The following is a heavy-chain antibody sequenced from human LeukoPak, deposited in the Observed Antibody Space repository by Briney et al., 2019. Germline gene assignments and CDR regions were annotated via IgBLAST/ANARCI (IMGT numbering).Heavy chain of an antibody. V-gene: IGHV4-59*01. CDR3: ARDDYGGNSGWFDP. D-gene: IGHD4-23*01. CDR2: IYYSGST. Sequence: SETLSLTCTVSGGSISSYYWSWIRQPPGKGLEWLGHIYYSGSTNYNPSLKSRVTISVDTSKNQFSLRPSSVTAAHTAVYYCARDDYGGNSGWFDPWGQGTLVTVSS. J-gene: IGHJ5*02. CDR1: GGSISSYY.